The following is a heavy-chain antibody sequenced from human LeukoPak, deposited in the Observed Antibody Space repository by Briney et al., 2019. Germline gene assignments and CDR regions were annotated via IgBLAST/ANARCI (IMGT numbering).Heavy chain of an antibody. CDR3: AKDFPDTAMITLIFDY. CDR1: GFTFSSYA. D-gene: IGHD5-18*01. V-gene: IGHV3-23*01. Sequence: PGGSLRLSCAASGFTFSSYAMSWVRQAPGKGLEWVSAISGSGGSTYYADSVKGRFTISRDNSKNTLYLQMNSLRAEDTAVYYCAKDFPDTAMITLIFDYWGQGTLVTVSS. J-gene: IGHJ4*02. CDR2: ISGSGGST.